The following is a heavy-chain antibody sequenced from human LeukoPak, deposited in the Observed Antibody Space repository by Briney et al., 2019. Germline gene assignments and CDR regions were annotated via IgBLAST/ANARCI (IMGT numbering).Heavy chain of an antibody. D-gene: IGHD3-22*01. V-gene: IGHV3-15*01. CDR3: TTIAPEGGYYDSSGYFGMDY. Sequence: GGSLRLSCAASGFTFSSYSMNWVRQAPGKGLEWVGRIKSKTDGGTTDYAAPVKGRFTISRDDSKNTLYLQMNSLKTEDTAVYYCTTIAPEGGYYDSSGYFGMDYWGQGTLVTVSS. J-gene: IGHJ4*02. CDR1: GFTFSSYS. CDR2: IKSKTDGGTT.